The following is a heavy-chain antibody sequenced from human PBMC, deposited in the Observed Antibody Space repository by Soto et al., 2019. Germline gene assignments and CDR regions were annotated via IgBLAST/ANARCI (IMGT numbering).Heavy chain of an antibody. Sequence: SETLSLTCTVSGGSISSGDYYWSWIRQPPGKGLEWIGYIYYSGSTYYNPSLKSRVTISVDTSKNQFSLKLSSVTAADTAVYYCARDSYCGGDCYYDYYYGMDVWGQGTTVTVSS. CDR1: GGSISSGDYY. D-gene: IGHD2-21*02. J-gene: IGHJ6*02. V-gene: IGHV4-30-4*01. CDR3: ARDSYCGGDCYYDYYYGMDV. CDR2: IYYSGST.